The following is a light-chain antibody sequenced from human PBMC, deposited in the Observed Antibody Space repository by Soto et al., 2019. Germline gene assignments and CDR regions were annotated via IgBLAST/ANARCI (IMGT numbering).Light chain of an antibody. CDR1: QSIGNW. Sequence: DIQMTQSPSTLPASVGDRVTFTCRASQSIGNWLAWYQQKPGKAPKLLIYKASNLESGVPSRFSGSGSGTEFTLTISNLQPDDFATYYCQHYNNYSGFGQGTKLEIK. J-gene: IGKJ2*03. V-gene: IGKV1-5*03. CDR2: KAS. CDR3: QHYNNYSG.